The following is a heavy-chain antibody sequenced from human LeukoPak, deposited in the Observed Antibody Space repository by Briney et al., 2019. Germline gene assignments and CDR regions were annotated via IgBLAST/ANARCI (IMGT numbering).Heavy chain of an antibody. CDR3: ASTTVTRGYNWFDP. D-gene: IGHD4-17*01. Sequence: GSLRLSCAASGFTFSSYAMHWVRQAPGKGLEWVAVISYDGSNKYYADSVKGRFTISRDNSKNTLYLQMNSLRAEDTAVYYCASTTVTRGYNWFDPWGQGTLVTVSS. CDR1: GFTFSSYA. J-gene: IGHJ5*02. CDR2: ISYDGSNK. V-gene: IGHV3-30*07.